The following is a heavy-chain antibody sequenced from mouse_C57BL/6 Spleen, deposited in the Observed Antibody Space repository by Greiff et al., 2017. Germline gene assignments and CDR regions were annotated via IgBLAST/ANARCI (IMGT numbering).Heavy chain of an antibody. CDR3: VRYDDDGLDY. J-gene: IGHJ2*01. V-gene: IGHV10-3*01. Sequence: EVQRVESGGGLVQPKGSLKLSCAASGFTFNTYAMHWVRQAPGKGLEWVARIRSTSSNSATYYADSVKDRFTISRDGSQSMLYLRMNNLKAEVTAMYYCVRYDDDGLDYWGQGTTLTVSS. CDR2: IRSTSSNSAT. D-gene: IGHD2-4*01. CDR1: GFTFNTYA.